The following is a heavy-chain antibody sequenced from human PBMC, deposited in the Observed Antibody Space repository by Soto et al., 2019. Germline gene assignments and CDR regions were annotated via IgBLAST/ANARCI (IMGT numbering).Heavy chain of an antibody. Sequence: ASVNVSCKVSGYTLTELSMHWVLQAPGKGLKLMGGFDPEDGETIYAQKFQGRVTMTEDTSTDTAYMELSSLRSEDTAAYYCATDWGGVVPAAIPGYYYYGMDVWGQGTTVTVYS. CDR3: ATDWGGVVPAAIPGYYYYGMDV. J-gene: IGHJ6*02. V-gene: IGHV1-24*01. D-gene: IGHD2-2*02. CDR1: GYTLTELS. CDR2: FDPEDGET.